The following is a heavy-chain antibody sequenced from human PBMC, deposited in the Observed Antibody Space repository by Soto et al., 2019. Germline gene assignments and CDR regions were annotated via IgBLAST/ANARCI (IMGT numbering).Heavy chain of an antibody. Sequence: LRLSCAASGFTFSSYGIHWVRQAPGKGLEWVAVISYDGSNKYYADSVKGRFTISRDNSKNTLYLQMNSLRAEDTAVYYCAKDRPQSITGTTYFLGYWGQGTLVTVSS. CDR2: ISYDGSNK. V-gene: IGHV3-30*18. CDR1: GFTFSSYG. D-gene: IGHD1-7*01. J-gene: IGHJ4*02. CDR3: AKDRPQSITGTTYFLGY.